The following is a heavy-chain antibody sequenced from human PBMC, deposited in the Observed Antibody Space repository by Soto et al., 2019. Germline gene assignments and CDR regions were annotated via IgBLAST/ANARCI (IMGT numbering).Heavy chain of an antibody. CDR1: GGSISSGGYY. CDR3: AREDTAMSYFDY. J-gene: IGHJ4*02. V-gene: IGHV4-31*03. CDR2: IYYSGST. D-gene: IGHD5-18*01. Sequence: PSETLSLTCTVSGGSISSGGYYWSWIRQHPGKGLEWIGYIYYSGSTYYNPSLKSRVTISVDTSKNQFSLKLSSVTAAATAVYYCAREDTAMSYFDYWGQGTLVTVSS.